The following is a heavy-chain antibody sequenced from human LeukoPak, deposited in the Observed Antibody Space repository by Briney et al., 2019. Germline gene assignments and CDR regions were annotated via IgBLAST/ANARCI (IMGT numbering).Heavy chain of an antibody. D-gene: IGHD5-18*01. V-gene: IGHV4-30-2*01. CDR1: GGSISSGGYS. J-gene: IGHJ4*02. CDR2: IYHSGST. Sequence: SQTLSLTCAVSGGSISSGGYSWSWIRQPPGKGLEWIGYIYHSGSTYYNPSLKSRVTISVDRSKNQFSLKLSSVTAADTAVYYCARSPRGYSYGPEDYFDYRGQGTLVTVSS. CDR3: ARSPRGYSYGPEDYFDY.